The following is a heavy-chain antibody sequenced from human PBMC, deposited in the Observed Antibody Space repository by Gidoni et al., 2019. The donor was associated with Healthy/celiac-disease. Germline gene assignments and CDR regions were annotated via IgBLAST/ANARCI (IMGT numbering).Heavy chain of an antibody. D-gene: IGHD2-21*01. Sequence: EVQLVESGGGLVQPGRSLRLSCTASGFTFGAYAMRWFRQAPGKGLEWVGVIRSKAYGGTTEYAASVKGRFTISRDDSKSIAYLQMNSLKTEDTAVYYCTRVPHIVVVIAIVNPPDYWGQGTLVTVSS. J-gene: IGHJ4*02. CDR2: IRSKAYGGTT. CDR1: GFTFGAYA. CDR3: TRVPHIVVVIAIVNPPDY. V-gene: IGHV3-49*03.